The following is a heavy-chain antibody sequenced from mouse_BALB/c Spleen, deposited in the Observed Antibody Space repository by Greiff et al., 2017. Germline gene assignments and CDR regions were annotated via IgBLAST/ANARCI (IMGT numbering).Heavy chain of an antibody. Sequence: EVKLVESGGGLVKPGGSLKLSCAASGFTFSDYYMYWVRQTPEKRLEWVATISDGGSYTYYTDSVKGRITIARDNAKNYLYLQMSSLKSEATAMYYCARDPTDGYVDYGREGTTLAVSA. J-gene: IGHJ2*01. V-gene: IGHV5-4*02. CDR3: ARDPTDGYVDY. D-gene: IGHD2-3*01. CDR2: ISDGGSYT. CDR1: GFTFSDYY.